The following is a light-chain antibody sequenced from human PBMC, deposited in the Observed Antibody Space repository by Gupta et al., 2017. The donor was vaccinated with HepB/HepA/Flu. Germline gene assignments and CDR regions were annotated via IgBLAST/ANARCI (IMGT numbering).Light chain of an antibody. CDR1: SSNTGSNF. CDR3: AAWDDSLRGVV. J-gene: IGLJ3*02. Sequence: QSVLTQPLSVSETPGQRVTISCFGGSSNTGSNFVDWYQHLPGTAPKLLIYPNNKRPSGVLDRFSGSKSGTSAFLAISGLRSEEEADYYCAAWDDSLRGVVFGGGTKLTVL. CDR2: PNN. V-gene: IGLV1-47*01.